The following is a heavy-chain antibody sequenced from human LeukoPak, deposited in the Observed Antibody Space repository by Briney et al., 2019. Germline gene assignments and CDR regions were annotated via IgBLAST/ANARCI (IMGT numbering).Heavy chain of an antibody. V-gene: IGHV4-39*07. Sequence: SETLSLTCTVSGGSISNYYWGWIRQPPGMGLGWIGSIYYSGNTYYNPSLKSRVTISVDTSKNQFSLKLSSVTAADTAVYYCARGSGYYYDSSVDYWGQGTLVTVSS. CDR2: IYYSGNT. CDR1: GGSISNYY. J-gene: IGHJ4*02. CDR3: ARGSGYYYDSSVDY. D-gene: IGHD3-22*01.